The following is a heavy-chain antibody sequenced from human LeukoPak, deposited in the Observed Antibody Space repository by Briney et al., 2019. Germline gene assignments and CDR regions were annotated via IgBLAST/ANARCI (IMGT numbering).Heavy chain of an antibody. CDR2: IKQDGSEK. D-gene: IGHD4/OR15-4a*01. V-gene: IGHV3-7*03. CDR3: ARRAGAYSHPYDY. Sequence: GGSLRLSCAASGFTFSSYWMSWVRQAPGKGLEWVANIKQDGSEKYYVDSVKGRFTISRVNAKNTLYLQMNSLRAEDTAVYYCARRAGAYSHPYDYWGQGTLVTVSS. CDR1: GFTFSSYW. J-gene: IGHJ4*02.